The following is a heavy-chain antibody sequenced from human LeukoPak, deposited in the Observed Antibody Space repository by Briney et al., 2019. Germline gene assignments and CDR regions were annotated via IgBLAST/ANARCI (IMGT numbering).Heavy chain of an antibody. CDR3: AIVAAADAFDI. CDR2: ISYDGSNE. D-gene: IGHD6-13*01. Sequence: PGRSLRLSCAASGFTFSSYGMHWVRQAPGKGLEWVAVISYDGSNEYYADSVKGRFTISRDNSKNTLYLQMNSLRAEDTAVYYCAIVAAADAFDIWGQGTMVTVSS. J-gene: IGHJ3*02. CDR1: GFTFSSYG. V-gene: IGHV3-30*03.